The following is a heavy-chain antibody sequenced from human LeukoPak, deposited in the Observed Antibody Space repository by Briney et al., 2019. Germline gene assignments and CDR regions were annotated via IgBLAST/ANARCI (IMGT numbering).Heavy chain of an antibody. D-gene: IGHD3-9*01. CDR1: GFTFSSYA. CDR3: AKAIDYDILTGYFPLDY. V-gene: IGHV3-23*01. Sequence: GGSLRLSCAASGFTFSSYAMSWVRQAPGKGLEWVSAISGSGGSTYYADSVKGRFTISRDNSKNTLYLQMNSLRAEDTAVYYCAKAIDYDILTGYFPLDYWGQGTLVTVSS. J-gene: IGHJ4*02. CDR2: ISGSGGST.